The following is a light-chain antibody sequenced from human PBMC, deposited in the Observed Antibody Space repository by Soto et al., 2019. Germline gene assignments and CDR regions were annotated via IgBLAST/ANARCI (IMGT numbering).Light chain of an antibody. CDR3: QQYDNWKT. CDR1: QSVSTN. Sequence: EIVMTQSPATLSVSPGERVTLSCRASQSVSTNLAWYQQKPGQAPRLLIYGASTRATGIPARFSGSGSGTEFTLTITRLQSEDFALYYCQQYDNWKTFGQGTSVDLK. V-gene: IGKV3-15*01. CDR2: GAS. J-gene: IGKJ1*01.